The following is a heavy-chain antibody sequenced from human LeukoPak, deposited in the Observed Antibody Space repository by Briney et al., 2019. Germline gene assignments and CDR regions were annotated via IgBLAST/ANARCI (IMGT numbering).Heavy chain of an antibody. CDR3: ARETKYAFDI. D-gene: IGHD2-2*01. Sequence: LPGGSLRLSCAASGFTFSGYAMSWVRQAPGKGLEWVSAISGSGGSTYYADSVKGRFTISRDNSKNSLYLQMNSLRAEDTAVYFCARETKYAFDIWGQGTLVTVSP. CDR1: GFTFSGYA. CDR2: ISGSGGST. V-gene: IGHV3-23*01. J-gene: IGHJ3*02.